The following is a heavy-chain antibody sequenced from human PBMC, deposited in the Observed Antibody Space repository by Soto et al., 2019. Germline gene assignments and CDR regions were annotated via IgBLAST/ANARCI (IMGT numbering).Heavy chain of an antibody. V-gene: IGHV1-18*01. D-gene: IGHD2-15*01. CDR2: ISPKFGRK. CDR3: ARDDCNGGSCDGGHYLDL. Sequence: QVQLVQSGPEVKKAGASVKVSCTAPTDYIFLAYGFDWVRQAPGQGLEWMGWISPKFGRKNYARTLQYGFTMTTDVSANRVCMELMDRRSDAPAVYYCARDDCNGGSCDGGHYLDLWGRGTPISVSS. J-gene: IGHJ2*01. CDR1: DYIFLAYG.